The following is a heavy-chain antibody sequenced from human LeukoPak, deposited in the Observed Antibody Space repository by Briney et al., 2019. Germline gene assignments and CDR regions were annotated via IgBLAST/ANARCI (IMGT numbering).Heavy chain of an antibody. Sequence: VKVSCKASGYTFTGYYMHWVRQAPGQGLEWMGWINPNSGGTNYAQKFQGRVTMTRDTSISTAYMELSRLRSDDTAVYYCARVVPALSNWFDPWGQGTLDTVSS. J-gene: IGHJ5*02. CDR3: ARVVPALSNWFDP. CDR2: INPNSGGT. V-gene: IGHV1-2*02. CDR1: GYTFTGYY. D-gene: IGHD2-2*01.